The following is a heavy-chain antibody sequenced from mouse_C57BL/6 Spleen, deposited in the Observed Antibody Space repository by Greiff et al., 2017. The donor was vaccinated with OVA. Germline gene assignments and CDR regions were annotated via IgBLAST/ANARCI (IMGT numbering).Heavy chain of an antibody. CDR1: GYSFTSYY. D-gene: IGHD1-1*01. CDR3: ARDRYGSSPYYFDY. Sequence: LVESGPELVKPGASVKISCKASGYSFTSYYIHWVKQRPGQGLEWIGWIYPGSGNTKYNEKFKGKATLTADTYYSTAYMQLSSLTSEDSAVYYCARDRYGSSPYYFDYWGQGTTLTVSS. V-gene: IGHV1-66*01. CDR2: IYPGSGNT. J-gene: IGHJ2*01.